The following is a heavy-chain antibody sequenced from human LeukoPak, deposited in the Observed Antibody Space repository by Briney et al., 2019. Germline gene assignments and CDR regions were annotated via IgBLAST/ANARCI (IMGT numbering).Heavy chain of an antibody. CDR2: ISSSGSTI. CDR3: ARSGSYYGDAFDI. V-gene: IGHV3-48*04. D-gene: IGHD1-26*01. Sequence: AGGSLRLSCAASGFTFSSYAMHWVRQAPGKGLEWVSYISSSGSTIYYADSVKGRFTISRDNAKNSLYLQMNSLRAEDTAVYYCARSGSYYGDAFDIWGQGTMVTVSS. J-gene: IGHJ3*02. CDR1: GFTFSSYA.